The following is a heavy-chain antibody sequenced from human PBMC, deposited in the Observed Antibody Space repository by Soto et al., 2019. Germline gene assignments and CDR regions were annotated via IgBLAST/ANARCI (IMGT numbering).Heavy chain of an antibody. D-gene: IGHD6-13*01. J-gene: IGHJ4*02. CDR1: GGSFSGYY. CDR2: INHSGST. Sequence: SETLSLTCAVYGGSFSGYYWSWIRQPPGKGLEWIGEINHSGSTNYNPSLKSRVTISVDTSKNQFSLKLSSVTAADTAVYYCAITPPPRYSSSWYTYIDYWGQGTLVTVSS. CDR3: AITPPPRYSSSWYTYIDY. V-gene: IGHV4-34*01.